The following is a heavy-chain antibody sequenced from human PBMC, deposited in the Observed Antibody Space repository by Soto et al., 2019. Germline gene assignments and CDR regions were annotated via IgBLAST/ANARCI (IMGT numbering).Heavy chain of an antibody. CDR3: ARLIGFNNGVCYNFYH. Sequence: PGEALDISFKGSGYSFHSYWIGWVRQMPGKGREGVGIVYPGDSDTRYSPSFQGQVTITADKSISTAYPQCSSCNASDTGSEYFARLIGFNNGVCYNFYHGGLGTLVTAPQ. D-gene: IGHD2-8*01. J-gene: IGHJ4*02. CDR1: GYSFHSYW. V-gene: IGHV5-51*01. CDR2: VYPGDSDT.